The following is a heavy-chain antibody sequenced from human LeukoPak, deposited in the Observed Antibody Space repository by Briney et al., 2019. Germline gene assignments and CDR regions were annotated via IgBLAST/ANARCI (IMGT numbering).Heavy chain of an antibody. V-gene: IGHV3-21*01. Sequence: GGSLRLSCAASGFTFSSYAMSWVRQAPGKGLEWVSSISSSSSYIYYADSVKGRFTISRDNAKNSLYLQMNSLRAEVTAVYYCARDSPHYYDSSGYPAYWGQGTLVTVSS. CDR3: ARDSPHYYDSSGYPAY. CDR1: GFTFSSYA. CDR2: ISSSSSYI. D-gene: IGHD3-22*01. J-gene: IGHJ4*02.